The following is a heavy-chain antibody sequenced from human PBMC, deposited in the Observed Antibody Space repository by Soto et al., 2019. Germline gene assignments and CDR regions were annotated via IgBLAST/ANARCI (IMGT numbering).Heavy chain of an antibody. Sequence: PGGSLRLSCAASGFTFNSYAMHWVRRAPGKGLEWVAVISYDGSNKYYADSVKGRFTISRDNSKNTLYLQMNSLRAEDTAVYYCARDKELLWFGELVYWGQGTLVTVSS. D-gene: IGHD3-10*01. V-gene: IGHV3-30-3*01. CDR2: ISYDGSNK. CDR3: ARDKELLWFGELVY. CDR1: GFTFNSYA. J-gene: IGHJ4*02.